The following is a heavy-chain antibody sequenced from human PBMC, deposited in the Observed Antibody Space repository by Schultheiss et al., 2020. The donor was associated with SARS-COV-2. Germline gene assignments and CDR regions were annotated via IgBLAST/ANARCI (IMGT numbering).Heavy chain of an antibody. CDR3: ARGHQWIVWPGPFDH. V-gene: IGHV4-34*01. D-gene: IGHD5-12*01. CDR1: GGSFSGYS. CDR2: INHRGTT. Sequence: SQTLSLTCAVYGGSFSGYSWSWIRQPPGKGLEWIGEINHRGTTNYNPSLRSRVTISVDTSKNQFSLKLSSVTAADTAVYYCARGHQWIVWPGPFDHWGQGTLVTVSS. J-gene: IGHJ4*02.